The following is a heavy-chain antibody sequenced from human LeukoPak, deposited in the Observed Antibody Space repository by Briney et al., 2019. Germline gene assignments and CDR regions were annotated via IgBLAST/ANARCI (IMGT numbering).Heavy chain of an antibody. V-gene: IGHV3-21*01. D-gene: IGHD3-22*01. CDR1: GFTFSSYS. CDR3: ARDVYYYDSSGYYPFDY. J-gene: IGHJ4*02. CDR2: ISSSSSYI. Sequence: PGGSLRLSCAAPGFTFSSYSMNWVRQAPGKGLEWGSSISSSSSYIYYADSVKGRFTISRHNAKNSLYLQMNSLRAEDTAVYYCARDVYYYDSSGYYPFDYWGQGTLVTVSS.